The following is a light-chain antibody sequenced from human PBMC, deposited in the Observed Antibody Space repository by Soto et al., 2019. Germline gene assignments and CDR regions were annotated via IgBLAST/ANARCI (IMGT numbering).Light chain of an antibody. Sequence: DIQMTQSPFTLSASVGDRVTITCRASQSIGDWLAWYQQKPGKAPKLLIYKTSSLETGVPSRFSGSGSGTEFALTISSLQPDDFATYFCQQYSSYPTFGQGTKLEIK. J-gene: IGKJ2*01. V-gene: IGKV1-5*03. CDR2: KTS. CDR3: QQYSSYPT. CDR1: QSIGDW.